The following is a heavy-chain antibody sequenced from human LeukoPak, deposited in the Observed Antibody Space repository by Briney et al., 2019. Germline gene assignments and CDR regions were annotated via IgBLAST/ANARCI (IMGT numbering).Heavy chain of an antibody. CDR2: IKPDGTTK. J-gene: IGHJ4*02. CDR3: ARSIPYGTTWYGRSDY. Sequence: GGSLRPSCAASGFPFSSYSMTWVRQAPGKGLEWVANIKPDGTTKFYVDSVKGRFTISRDNALNSLYLQMNSLRAEDTAIYYCARSIPYGTTWYGRSDYWGQGTLVTVSS. D-gene: IGHD6-13*01. V-gene: IGHV3-7*03. CDR1: GFPFSSYS.